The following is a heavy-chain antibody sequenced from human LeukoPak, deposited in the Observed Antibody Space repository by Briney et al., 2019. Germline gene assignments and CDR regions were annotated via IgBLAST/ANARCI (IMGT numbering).Heavy chain of an antibody. Sequence: ASVKVSCKASGYTFTGYYMHWVRQAPGQGLEWMGWINPNSGGTNYAQKFQGRVTMTRDTSISTAYMELSRLRSDDTAVYYCARSPVGATPFDPWGQGTLVTVSS. D-gene: IGHD1-26*01. CDR2: INPNSGGT. CDR1: GYTFTGYY. CDR3: ARSPVGATPFDP. J-gene: IGHJ5*02. V-gene: IGHV1-2*02.